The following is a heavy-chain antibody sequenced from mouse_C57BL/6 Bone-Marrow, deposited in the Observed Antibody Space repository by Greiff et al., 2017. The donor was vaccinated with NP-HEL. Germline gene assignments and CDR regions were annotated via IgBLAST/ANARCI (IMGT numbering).Heavy chain of an antibody. Sequence: VQLQQSGAELVRPGTSVKLSCKASGYTFTSYWMHWVKQRPGQGLEWIGVLDPSDSYTNYTQQFKGKATLTVDTSSSTAYMQLSSLTSEDSAVYYCACITTVGADYWGQGTTLTVSS. D-gene: IGHD1-1*01. V-gene: IGHV1-59*01. CDR3: ACITTVGADY. CDR1: GYTFTSYW. CDR2: LDPSDSYT. J-gene: IGHJ2*01.